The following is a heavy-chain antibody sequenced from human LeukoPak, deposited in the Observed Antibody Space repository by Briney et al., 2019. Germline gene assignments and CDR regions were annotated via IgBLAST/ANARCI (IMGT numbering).Heavy chain of an antibody. V-gene: IGHV4-59*08. Sequence: SETLTLTCTVSGCSISSYYWSWIRQPPGKGLEWIGYIYYSGSTNYNPSLKSRVTISVDTSKNQFSLKLSSVNAADTAVYYCARQLRGEAVAGHLQPFDYWGQGTLVTVSS. D-gene: IGHD6-19*01. CDR1: GCSISSYY. CDR3: ARQLRGEAVAGHLQPFDY. J-gene: IGHJ4*02. CDR2: IYYSGST.